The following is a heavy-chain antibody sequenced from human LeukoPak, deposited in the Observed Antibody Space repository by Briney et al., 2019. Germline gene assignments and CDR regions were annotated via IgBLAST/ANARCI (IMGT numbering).Heavy chain of an antibody. CDR2: FDPEVGET. Sequence: ASVKVSCKVSGYTLTELSMHSVRQAPGKGLEWMGGFDPEVGETIYAQKFQGRVTMTEDTSTDTAYMELSSLRSEDTAVYYCATGVVVAAKSGFDYWGQGTLVTVSS. CDR1: GYTLTELS. J-gene: IGHJ4*02. V-gene: IGHV1-24*01. D-gene: IGHD2-15*01. CDR3: ATGVVVAAKSGFDY.